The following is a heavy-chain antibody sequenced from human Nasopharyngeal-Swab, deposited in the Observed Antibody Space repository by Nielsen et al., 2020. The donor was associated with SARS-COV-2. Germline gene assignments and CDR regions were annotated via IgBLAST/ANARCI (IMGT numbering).Heavy chain of an antibody. CDR3: ARGGVSVYGDSYYFDF. CDR1: GFTFDTFG. V-gene: IGHV3-23*01. Sequence: GESLKISCAASGFTFDTFGMTWVRQAPGKGPEWVSRISGSGSGTYYADSVKGRFTISRDNSKNTLYLQMNSLRADDTAVYYCARGGVSVYGDSYYFDFWGQGTLVTVSS. D-gene: IGHD4-17*01. CDR2: ISGSGSGT. J-gene: IGHJ4*02.